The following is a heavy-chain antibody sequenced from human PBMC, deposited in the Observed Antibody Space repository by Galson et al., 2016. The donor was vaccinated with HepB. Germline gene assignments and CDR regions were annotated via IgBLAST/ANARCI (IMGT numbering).Heavy chain of an antibody. Sequence: TLSLTCTVSGDSISSSGYSWSWIRQPPGKGLEWIGYIYHSGTTYYKSSLKTRVTISFDRSKNQFSLKLRSVTAADTAVYYCARGFRPNWNHADTVAFDIWGQGTMVTVSS. D-gene: IGHD1-14*01. V-gene: IGHV4-30-2*01. CDR1: GDSISSSGYS. CDR3: ARGFRPNWNHADTVAFDI. CDR2: IYHSGTT. J-gene: IGHJ3*02.